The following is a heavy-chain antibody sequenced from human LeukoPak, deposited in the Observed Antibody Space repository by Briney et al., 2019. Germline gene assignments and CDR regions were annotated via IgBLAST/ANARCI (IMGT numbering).Heavy chain of an antibody. V-gene: IGHV1-2*02. CDR2: INPNSGDT. CDR1: GYTFTNYY. J-gene: IGHJ4*02. Sequence: ASVKVSCKASGYTFTNYYMHWVRQAPGQGLEWMGWINPNSGDTNYAQKFQGRVTMTRDTSTSTVYMELSSLRSEDTAVHYCARDWGSLTWIYDYWGQGTLVTVSS. CDR3: ARDWGSLTWIYDY. D-gene: IGHD3-16*01.